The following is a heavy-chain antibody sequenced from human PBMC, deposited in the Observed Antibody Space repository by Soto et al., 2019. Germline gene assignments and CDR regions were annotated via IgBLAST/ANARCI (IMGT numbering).Heavy chain of an antibody. CDR1: GGSVSSGDYY. Sequence: QVQLQESGPGLVKPSQTLSLTCTVSGGSVSSGDYYWSWIRQPPGKGLEWIGYIYYSGSTYYNPSLNSRVKISGATSKNPFSLKLNSVTAADTAVYYCARVVRYFDGLRDYFDYWGQGTLVTVSS. J-gene: IGHJ4*02. CDR3: ARVVRYFDGLRDYFDY. V-gene: IGHV4-30-4*01. CDR2: IYYSGST. D-gene: IGHD3-9*01.